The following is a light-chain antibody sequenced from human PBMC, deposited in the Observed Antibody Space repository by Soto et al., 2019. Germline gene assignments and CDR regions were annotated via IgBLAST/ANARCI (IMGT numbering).Light chain of an antibody. J-gene: IGKJ2*01. V-gene: IGKV3-20*01. CDR1: QTINSAS. Sequence: DIVLTQSPGILSLSPGERAALSCRASQTINSASLAWYQQRLGQAPRLLIYGVFTRATGIPDRFSVSGSGADFTLTISRLKPEDFAVYFCQHYGTSPPYIFGPGTQLEV. CDR2: GVF. CDR3: QHYGTSPPYI.